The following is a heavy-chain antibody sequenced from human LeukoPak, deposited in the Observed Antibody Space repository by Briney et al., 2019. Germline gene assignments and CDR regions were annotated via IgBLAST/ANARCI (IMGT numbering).Heavy chain of an antibody. J-gene: IGHJ4*02. Sequence: SETLSLTCTVSGDSIISSKYCWGWIRQPPGKGLEWVGTIFYSGSTYYNPSLKSRVTISVDTSKNQFSLKLSSVTAADTAVYYCARPMPGVSWYFWGQGTQVTVSS. CDR2: IFYSGST. D-gene: IGHD6-13*01. CDR1: GDSIISSKYC. CDR3: ARPMPGVSWYF. V-gene: IGHV4-39*01.